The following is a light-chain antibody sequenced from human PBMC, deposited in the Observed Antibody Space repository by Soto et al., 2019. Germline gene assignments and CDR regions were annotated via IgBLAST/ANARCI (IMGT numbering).Light chain of an antibody. CDR1: SSDVGGYNY. V-gene: IGLV2-14*01. CDR2: DVS. Sequence: QSALTQPASVSGSPGQSITISCTGTSSDVGGYNYVSWHQQHPGKAPKLMIYDVSNRPSGVSNRFSGSKSGNTASLTISWLQAEDEADYCCSSYTSSNTLVFGGGTKLTVL. CDR3: SSYTSSNTLV. J-gene: IGLJ2*01.